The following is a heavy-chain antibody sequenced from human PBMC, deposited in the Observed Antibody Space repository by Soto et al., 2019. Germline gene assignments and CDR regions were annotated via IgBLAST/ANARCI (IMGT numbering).Heavy chain of an antibody. D-gene: IGHD6-6*01. CDR2: IYWDDDK. Sequence: QITLKESGPTLVKPTQTLTLTCTFSGFSLSTTGVGVGWLRQPPGKALEWLALIYWDDDKRYSPSLNSRITITKDTSKNQVVLTMTNMDPVDTASYYCAHSRPPRLLDYWGQGTLVTVSS. CDR3: AHSRPPRLLDY. V-gene: IGHV2-5*02. J-gene: IGHJ4*02. CDR1: GFSLSTTGVG.